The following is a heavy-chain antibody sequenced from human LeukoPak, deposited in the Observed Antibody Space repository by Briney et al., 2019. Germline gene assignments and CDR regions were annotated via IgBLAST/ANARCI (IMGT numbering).Heavy chain of an antibody. Sequence: GRSLRLSCAASGFTFSSYAMHWVRQAPGKGLEWVAVISYDGSNKYYADSVKGRFTISRDNSENTLYLQMNSLRAEDTAVYYCAKVRNNGWAPAIDYWGQGTLVTVSS. J-gene: IGHJ4*02. CDR3: AKVRNNGWAPAIDY. D-gene: IGHD6-19*01. CDR2: ISYDGSNK. CDR1: GFTFSSYA. V-gene: IGHV3-30-3*01.